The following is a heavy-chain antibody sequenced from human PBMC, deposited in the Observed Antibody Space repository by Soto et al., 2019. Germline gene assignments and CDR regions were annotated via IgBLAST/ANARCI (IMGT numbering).Heavy chain of an antibody. CDR1: GGSFSGYY. CDR3: ARDKITGLFDY. D-gene: IGHD2-8*02. J-gene: IGHJ4*02. Sequence: QVQLPQWGAGLLKPSETLSLTCAVYGGSFSGYYWTWIRQPPGTGLEWIGEINHSGSTNYNPSLKSRVTISVDTSKNPFSLKLTSVTAADTAVYYCARDKITGLFDYWGQGTLVTVSS. CDR2: INHSGST. V-gene: IGHV4-34*01.